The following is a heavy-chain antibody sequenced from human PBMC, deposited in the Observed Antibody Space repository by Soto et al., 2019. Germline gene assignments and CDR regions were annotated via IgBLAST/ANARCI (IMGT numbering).Heavy chain of an antibody. Sequence: PSETLSLTCAVYGGSFSGYYWSWIRQPPGKGLEWIGEINHSGSTNYNPSLKSRVTISVDTSKNQFSLKLSSVTAADTAVYYCARAREFRYCSSTSCPRGHLDYWGQGTLVTVYS. CDR1: GGSFSGYY. CDR3: ARAREFRYCSSTSCPRGHLDY. D-gene: IGHD2-2*01. V-gene: IGHV4-34*01. J-gene: IGHJ4*02. CDR2: INHSGST.